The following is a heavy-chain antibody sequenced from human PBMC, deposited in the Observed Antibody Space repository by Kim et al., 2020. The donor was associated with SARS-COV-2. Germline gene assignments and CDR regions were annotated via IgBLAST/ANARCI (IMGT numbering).Heavy chain of an antibody. V-gene: IGHV3-30*18. CDR2: ISYDGSNK. CDR3: AKDGQYGDSGYYFDY. CDR1: GFTFSSYG. Sequence: GGSLRLSCAASGFTFSSYGMHWVRQAPGKGLEWVAVISYDGSNKYYADSVKGRFTISRDNSKNTLYLQMNSLRAEDTAVYYCAKDGQYGDSGYYFDYWG. D-gene: IGHD4-17*01. J-gene: IGHJ4*01.